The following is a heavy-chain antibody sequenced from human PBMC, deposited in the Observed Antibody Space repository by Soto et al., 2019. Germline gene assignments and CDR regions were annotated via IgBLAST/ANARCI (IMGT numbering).Heavy chain of an antibody. CDR2: ISAYNGNT. Sequence: QVQLVQSGAEVKKPGASVKVSCKASGYTFTSYGISWVRQAPGQGLEWMGWISAYNGNTTYAPKLQGSVTMTTDTSTSTDYMDVRSLRTDDTAVYYCARRTGRTFGGAFDNWGRGTMVTVSS. CDR3: ARRTGRTFGGAFDN. J-gene: IGHJ3*02. V-gene: IGHV1-18*01. CDR1: GYTFTSYG. D-gene: IGHD2-8*01.